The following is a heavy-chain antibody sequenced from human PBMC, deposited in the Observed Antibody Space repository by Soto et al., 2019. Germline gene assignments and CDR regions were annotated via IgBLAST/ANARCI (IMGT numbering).Heavy chain of an antibody. CDR1: GFTFSHYA. Sequence: GGSLRLSCTASGFTFSHYALHWLRQTPGKGLEWVAYISYHGNTEKYADSVKGRFTISRDNYKKEVYLQMNSLRIEDTAVYYCARVGLNVFRAANDSYNWFEPWGQGTLVTVSS. J-gene: IGHJ5*02. V-gene: IGHV3-30*04. CDR2: ISYHGNTE. CDR3: ARVGLNVFRAANDSYNWFEP. D-gene: IGHD6-25*01.